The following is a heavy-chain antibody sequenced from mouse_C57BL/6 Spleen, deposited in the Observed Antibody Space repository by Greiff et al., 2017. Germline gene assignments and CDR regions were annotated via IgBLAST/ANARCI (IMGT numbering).Heavy chain of an antibody. CDR1: GFTFSSYA. J-gene: IGHJ3*01. CDR2: ISDGGSYT. V-gene: IGHV5-4*03. D-gene: IGHD1-1*01. Sequence: EVNVVESGGGLVKPGGSLKLSCAASGFTFSSYAMSWVRQTPERRLEWVATISDGGSYTYYPDNVKGRFTISRDKAKNNLYLQMSHLKSEDTAMYYCARAYYGSSLFAYWGQGTLVTVSA. CDR3: ARAYYGSSLFAY.